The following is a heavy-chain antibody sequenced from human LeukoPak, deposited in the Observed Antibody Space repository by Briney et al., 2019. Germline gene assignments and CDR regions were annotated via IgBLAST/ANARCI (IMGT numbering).Heavy chain of an antibody. V-gene: IGHV1-8*01. J-gene: IGHJ6*03. CDR2: MNVYSGNT. CDR3: ARADSYYYYMDV. Sequence: ASVKVSCKASGYTFSNYDIIWVRQATGQGLEWMGWMNVYSGNTGYLQKFQGRITMTRNTSISTAYMELSSLRSDDTAVYYCARADSYYYYMDVWGTGTTVTVSS. CDR1: GYTFSNYD.